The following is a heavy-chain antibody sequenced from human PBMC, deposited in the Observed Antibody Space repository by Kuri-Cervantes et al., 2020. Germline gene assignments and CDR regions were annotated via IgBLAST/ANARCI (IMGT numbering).Heavy chain of an antibody. CDR1: GFTFSSYS. CDR3: TRSPYYYDSSGYPTQ. CDR2: ISSSSSTI. J-gene: IGHJ4*02. V-gene: IGHV3-48*04. Sequence: GESLKISCAASGFTFSSYSMNWVRQAPGKGLEWVSYISSSSSTIYYADSVKGRFTISRDYAKNSLYLQMNSLRADDTAVYYCTRSPYYYDSSGYPTQWGQGTLVTVSS. D-gene: IGHD3-22*01.